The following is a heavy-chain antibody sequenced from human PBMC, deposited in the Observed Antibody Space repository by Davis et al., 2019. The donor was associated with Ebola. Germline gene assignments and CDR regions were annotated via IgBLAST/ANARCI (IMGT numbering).Heavy chain of an antibody. J-gene: IGHJ4*02. CDR3: ARGRQEKGKWRYYFDY. Sequence: GGSLRLSCAASGFTFDDHAMSWVRQAPGKGLEWVSVIYSGGSTYYADSVKGRFTISRHNSKNTLYLQMNSLRAEDTAVYYCARGRQEKGKWRYYFDYWGQGTLVTVSS. CDR1: GFTFDDHA. D-gene: IGHD2-8*01. V-gene: IGHV3-53*04. CDR2: IYSGGST.